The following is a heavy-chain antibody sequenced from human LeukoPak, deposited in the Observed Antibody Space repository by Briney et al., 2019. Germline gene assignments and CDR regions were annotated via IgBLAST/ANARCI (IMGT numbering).Heavy chain of an antibody. D-gene: IGHD6-6*01. Sequence: GGSLRLSCAVSGFTFNSHHMHWVRQAPNKGLDWVAVAPHDGTSPSHAASVNGRFTISRDNSKDTVFLQMDSLRVDDTAVYYCARDKGTSYLSSFDYWGQGTLVTVSS. CDR2: APHDGTSP. J-gene: IGHJ4*02. V-gene: IGHV3-30*03. CDR3: ARDKGTSYLSSFDY. CDR1: GFTFNSHH.